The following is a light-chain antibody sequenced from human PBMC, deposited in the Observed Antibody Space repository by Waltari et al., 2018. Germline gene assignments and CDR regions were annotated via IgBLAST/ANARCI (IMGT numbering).Light chain of an antibody. CDR3: AAWDDSLNGVV. Sequence: QSVLTQPPSVSEAPRQRVTISCSGSSSNIGNTAVNSYQQLPGKAPKLLIYYDDLLPSGVSDRFSGSKSGTSASLAISGLQSEDEADYYCAAWDDSLNGVVFGGGTKLTVL. J-gene: IGLJ2*01. CDR2: YDD. CDR1: SSNIGNTA. V-gene: IGLV1-36*01.